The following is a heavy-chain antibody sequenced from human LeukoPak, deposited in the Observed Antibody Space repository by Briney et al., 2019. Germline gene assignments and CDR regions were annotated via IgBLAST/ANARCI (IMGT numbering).Heavy chain of an antibody. CDR2: IYYSAST. CDR3: ARGSSLVVPASLDY. Sequence: GHIYYSASTNYNPSLKSRVTISVDTSKSQFSLKLNSLTAADTAVYYCARGSSLVVPASLDYWGQGTLVTVSS. D-gene: IGHD2-2*01. V-gene: IGHV4-59*09. J-gene: IGHJ4*02.